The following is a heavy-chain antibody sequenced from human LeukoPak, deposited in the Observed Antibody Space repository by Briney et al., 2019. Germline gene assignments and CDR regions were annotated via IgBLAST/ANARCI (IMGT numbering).Heavy chain of an antibody. D-gene: IGHD3-10*01. CDR1: GFXFSSYW. CDR3: ARGGVGDFFDY. Sequence: GGSLRLSXAASGFXFSSYWMSWVRQAPGKGLEWVANIKQDGSEKYYVDSVKGRFTISRDNAKNSLYLQMNSLRAEDTAVYYCARGGVGDFFDYWGQGTLVTVSS. CDR2: IKQDGSEK. J-gene: IGHJ4*02. V-gene: IGHV3-7*01.